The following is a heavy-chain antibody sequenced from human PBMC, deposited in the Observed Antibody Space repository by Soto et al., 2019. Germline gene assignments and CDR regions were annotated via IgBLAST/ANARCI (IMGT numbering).Heavy chain of an antibody. J-gene: IGHJ6*04. CDR3: ARDAWATTYYDFWSGYSPAYYYGMDV. V-gene: IGHV1-18*01. Sequence: ALVKVSCKAVGYTFTSYGISWGRQAPGQGLEWMGCISVYNGNTNYAQKLQGRVTMTTDTSTSTAYMELRSLRSDDTAVYYCARDAWATTYYDFWSGYSPAYYYGMDVWGKGTTVTVSS. CDR2: ISVYNGNT. CDR1: GYTFTSYG. D-gene: IGHD3-3*01.